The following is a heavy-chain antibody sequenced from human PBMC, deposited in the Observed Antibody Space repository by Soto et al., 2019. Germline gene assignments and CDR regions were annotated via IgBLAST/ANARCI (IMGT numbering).Heavy chain of an antibody. J-gene: IGHJ3*02. V-gene: IGHV1-69*06. CDR3: ARDHVYYDFWSGYWANDAFDI. CDR1: GGTFSSYA. Sequence: QVQLVQSGAEVKKPGSSVKVSCKASGGTFSSYAISWVRQAPGQGLEWMGGIIPIFGTANYAQKFQGRVTITADKSTSTAYMELSSLRSEDTAVYYCARDHVYYDFWSGYWANDAFDIWCQGTMVTVSS. CDR2: IIPIFGTA. D-gene: IGHD3-3*01.